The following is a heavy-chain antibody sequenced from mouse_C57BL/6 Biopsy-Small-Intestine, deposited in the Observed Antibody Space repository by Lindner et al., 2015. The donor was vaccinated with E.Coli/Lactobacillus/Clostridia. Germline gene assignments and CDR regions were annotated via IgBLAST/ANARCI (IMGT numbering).Heavy chain of an antibody. Sequence: VQLQESGPGLVKPSQTVFLTCTVTGISITTGNYRWSWIRQFPGNKLEWIGYIYYSGTITYNPSLTSRTTITRDTPKNQFFLEMNSLTAEDTAAYYCALVANYAMDYWGQGTSVTVSS. CDR2: IYYSGTI. CDR1: GISITTGNYR. D-gene: IGHD1-1*01. V-gene: IGHV3-5*01. J-gene: IGHJ4*01. CDR3: ALVANYAMDY.